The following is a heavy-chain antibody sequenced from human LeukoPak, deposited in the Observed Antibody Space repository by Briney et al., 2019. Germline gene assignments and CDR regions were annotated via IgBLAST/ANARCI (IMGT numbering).Heavy chain of an antibody. CDR1: GYTFIGYY. J-gene: IGHJ4*02. V-gene: IGHV1-2*02. D-gene: IGHD6-13*01. CDR2: INPNTGGT. Sequence: GASVKVSCKASGYTFIGYYMHWVRQAPGQGLEWMGWINPNTGGTNYAQKFQGRVTMTRDTSISTAYMELSSLRSEDTAVYYCARGASGYSSSSPKYWGQGTLVTVSS. CDR3: ARGASGYSSSSPKY.